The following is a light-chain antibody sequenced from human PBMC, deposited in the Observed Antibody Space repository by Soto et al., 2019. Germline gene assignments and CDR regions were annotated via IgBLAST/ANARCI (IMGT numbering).Light chain of an antibody. CDR3: QHYNSFSPWA. J-gene: IGKJ1*01. CDR1: QSVGTW. V-gene: IGKV1-5*01. CDR2: DAS. Sequence: DIRMTQSPSTLSASVGDRVTVACRASQSVGTWLAWYQQKPGSDPNLLIYDASTLASAVPSRFSGSGSGTEFTLTISSLQSADFATYYCQHYNSFSPWAFGQGTKVDIK.